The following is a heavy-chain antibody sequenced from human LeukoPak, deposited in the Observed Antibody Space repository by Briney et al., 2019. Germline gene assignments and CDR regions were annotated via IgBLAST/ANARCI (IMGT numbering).Heavy chain of an antibody. CDR2: ISGDGGST. J-gene: IGHJ4*02. Sequence: GGSLRLSCAASGFTFDDYAMHWVRQAPGKGLEWVSLISGDGGSTYYADSVKGRFTISRDNAKNSLYLQMNSLRAEDTAVYYCAREGTRYSSSWSLFWGQGTLVTVSS. D-gene: IGHD6-13*01. CDR3: AREGTRYSSSWSLF. CDR1: GFTFDDYA. V-gene: IGHV3-43*02.